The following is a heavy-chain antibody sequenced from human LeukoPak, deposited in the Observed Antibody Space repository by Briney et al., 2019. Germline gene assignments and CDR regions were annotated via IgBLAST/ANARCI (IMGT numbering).Heavy chain of an antibody. J-gene: IGHJ4*02. CDR3: AKTRNFWSAYFDY. CDR1: GGSINNYF. V-gene: IGHV4-59*04. CDR2: ILHSGSS. D-gene: IGHD3-3*01. Sequence: PSETLSLTCTVSGGSINNYFWSWIRQPPGKGLEWIGYILHSGSSYYNPSLNSRVTISIDTSKNQFSLKLNSVTAADTAVYYCAKTRNFWSAYFDYWGQGTLVTVSS.